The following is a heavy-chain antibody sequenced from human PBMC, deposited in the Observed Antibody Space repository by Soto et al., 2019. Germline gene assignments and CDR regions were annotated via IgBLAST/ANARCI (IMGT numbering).Heavy chain of an antibody. J-gene: IGHJ6*02. Sequence: GESLKISCKGSGYRFTSYCIGWVRQMPGKGLEWMGIIYPGDSDARYSQSFQGQVTISVDKSISTAYLQWSSLKASDTAMYYCARPQGAGDSGYYYYGMDVWPRDHGHRLL. CDR1: GYRFTSYC. CDR3: ARPQGAGDSGYYYYGMDV. CDR2: IYPGDSDA. V-gene: IGHV5-51*01. D-gene: IGHD3-16*01.